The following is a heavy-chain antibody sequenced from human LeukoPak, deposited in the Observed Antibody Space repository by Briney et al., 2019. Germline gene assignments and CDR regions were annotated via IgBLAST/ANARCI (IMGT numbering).Heavy chain of an antibody. CDR2: ISGDGDST. Sequence: GGSLRLSCAASGFTFDDYAMHWVRQAPGKGLEWVSLISGDGDSTYYADSVKGRFTVSRDNSKNSLYLQMNSLRSEDTALYYCGKDIHERGDADCWGQGTLVTVSS. V-gene: IGHV3-43*02. CDR3: GKDIHERGDADC. J-gene: IGHJ4*02. D-gene: IGHD2-21*01. CDR1: GFTFDDYA.